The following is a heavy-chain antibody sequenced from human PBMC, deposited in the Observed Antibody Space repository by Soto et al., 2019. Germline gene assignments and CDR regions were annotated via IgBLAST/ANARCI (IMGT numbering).Heavy chain of an antibody. J-gene: IGHJ3*02. Sequence: KTSETLSLPCTVSGGSISSYYWSWIRQPPGKGLEWIGYIYYTGSTNYNPSLKSRVTISVDTSKTQFSLKLSSVTAADTAVYYCARAIPPGSPAAMIVESDAFDIWGQGTMVTVSS. CDR2: IYYTGST. D-gene: IGHD3-22*01. CDR1: GGSISSYY. V-gene: IGHV4-59*01. CDR3: ARAIPPGSPAAMIVESDAFDI.